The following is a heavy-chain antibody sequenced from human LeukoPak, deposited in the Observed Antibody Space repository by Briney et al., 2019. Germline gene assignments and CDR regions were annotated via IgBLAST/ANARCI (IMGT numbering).Heavy chain of an antibody. J-gene: IGHJ4*02. Sequence: SVKVSCKASGGTFSSYAISWVRQAPGQGLEWMGGIIPISGTANYAQKFQGRVTITTDESTSTAYMELSSLRSEDTAVYYCARAPGGYSGYDLRLFDYWGQGTLVTVSS. CDR1: GGTFSSYA. D-gene: IGHD5-12*01. V-gene: IGHV1-69*05. CDR2: IIPISGTA. CDR3: ARAPGGYSGYDLRLFDY.